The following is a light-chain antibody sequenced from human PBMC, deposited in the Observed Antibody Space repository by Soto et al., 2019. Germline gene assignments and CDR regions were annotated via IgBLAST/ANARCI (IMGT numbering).Light chain of an antibody. CDR2: AAS. Sequence: DIHLSQSPSFLSAFVGHGVTITCRASQGICSYLAWYQKKPGKAPKLLMYAASTLQSGGPSRFSGSGSGTEFTLTISSLQPEDFATYYCQQLKSYPPTFGQGTKVDIK. V-gene: IGKV1-9*01. CDR1: QGICSY. J-gene: IGKJ1*01. CDR3: QQLKSYPPT.